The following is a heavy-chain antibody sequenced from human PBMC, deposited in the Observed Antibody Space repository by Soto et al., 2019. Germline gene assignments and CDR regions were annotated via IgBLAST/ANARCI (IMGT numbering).Heavy chain of an antibody. Sequence: GGSLRLSCAASGFTFSSYSMNWVRQAPGKGLEWVSYISSSSSTIYYADSVKGRFTISRDNAKNSLYLQMNSLRDEDTAVYYCSKDQAVGATRNYFDSWGQGTLVTVSS. J-gene: IGHJ4*02. CDR3: SKDQAVGATRNYFDS. CDR2: ISSSSSTI. V-gene: IGHV3-48*02. D-gene: IGHD1-26*01. CDR1: GFTFSSYS.